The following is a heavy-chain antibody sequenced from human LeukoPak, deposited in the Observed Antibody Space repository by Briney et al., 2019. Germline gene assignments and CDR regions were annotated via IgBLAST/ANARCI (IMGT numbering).Heavy chain of an antibody. CDR3: ARLYIGGYSWSTNYNWFDP. Sequence: SETLSLTCAAYGGSFSGYYWSWIRQPPGKGLEWIGEINHSGSTNYNPSIKSRVTISVDTSKKQFSLNLTSVTAADTAVYYCARLYIGGYSWSTNYNWFDPWGQGTLVTVSS. J-gene: IGHJ5*02. D-gene: IGHD6-13*01. CDR2: INHSGST. CDR1: GGSFSGYY. V-gene: IGHV4-34*01.